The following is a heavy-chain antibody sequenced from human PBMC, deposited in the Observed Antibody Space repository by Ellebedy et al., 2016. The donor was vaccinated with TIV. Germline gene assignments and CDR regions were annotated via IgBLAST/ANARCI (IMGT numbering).Heavy chain of an antibody. J-gene: IGHJ4*02. Sequence: MPSETLSLTCSVSGGSVSSHYWSWIRPPPGKGLEWIAYIFYRGSTNYNPSLKSRVTVSVDTSKNQFSLTRDSVTAADTAVYYCARHFRYTYGHLIDWGPGILVTVAS. V-gene: IGHV4-59*08. D-gene: IGHD5-18*01. CDR1: GGSVSSHY. CDR3: ARHFRYTYGHLID. CDR2: IFYRGST.